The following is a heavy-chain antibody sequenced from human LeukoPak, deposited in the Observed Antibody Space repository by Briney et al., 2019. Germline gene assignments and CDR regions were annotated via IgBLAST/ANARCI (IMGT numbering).Heavy chain of an antibody. CDR1: GYTFTSYG. CDR3: ARGFDYYDSSGSSDYHAFDI. V-gene: IGHV1-18*01. CDR2: ISAYNGNT. Sequence: ASVKVSCKASGYTFTSYGISWVRQAPGQGLEWMGWISAYNGNTNYAQKLQGRVTMTTDTSTSTAYMELRSLRSDDTAVYYCARGFDYYDSSGSSDYHAFDIWGQGTMVTVSS. D-gene: IGHD3-22*01. J-gene: IGHJ3*02.